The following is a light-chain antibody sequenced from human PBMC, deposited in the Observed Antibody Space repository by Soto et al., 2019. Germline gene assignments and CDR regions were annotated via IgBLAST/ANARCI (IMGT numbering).Light chain of an antibody. V-gene: IGKV1-13*02. CDR1: QGISSA. CDR2: DAS. J-gene: IGKJ5*01. Sequence: AIQLTQSPSSLSASVGDGVTITCRASQGISSALAWYQQKPGKPPKFLIYDASNLESGVPSRFSGSGSGTDFTLSISSLQPEDFATYYCQQFESYPITFGQGTRLEIK. CDR3: QQFESYPIT.